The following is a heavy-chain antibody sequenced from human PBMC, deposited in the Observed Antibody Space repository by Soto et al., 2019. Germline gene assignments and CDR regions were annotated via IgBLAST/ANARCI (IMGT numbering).Heavy chain of an antibody. V-gene: IGHV4-39*01. D-gene: IGHD2-2*01. CDR3: ASIPVPAAMNWYFDL. CDR1: GGSISSSSYY. CDR2: IYYSGST. J-gene: IGHJ2*01. Sequence: QLQLQEAGPGLVKPSETLSLTCTVSGGSISSSSYYWGWIRQPPGKGLEWIGSIYYSGSTYYNPSLKIRVTISVDTSKNQFSLKLSSVTAADTAVYYCASIPVPAAMNWYFDLWGRGTLVTVSS.